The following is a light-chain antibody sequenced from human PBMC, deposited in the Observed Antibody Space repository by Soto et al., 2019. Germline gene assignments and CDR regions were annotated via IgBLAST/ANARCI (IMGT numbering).Light chain of an antibody. Sequence: EIVLTDSPGTLSLSPVEMATLSFRASQSVSNNYLAWYQQKPGQAPRLLIYGASNRATGIPDRFSGSGSGTDFTLTISRLEPEDFAVYFCQHYVDSPLTFGQGTKVDIK. CDR2: GAS. V-gene: IGKV3-20*01. J-gene: IGKJ1*01. CDR3: QHYVDSPLT. CDR1: QSVSNNY.